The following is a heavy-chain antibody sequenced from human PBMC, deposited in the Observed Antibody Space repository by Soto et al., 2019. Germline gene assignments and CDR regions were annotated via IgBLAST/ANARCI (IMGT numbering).Heavy chain of an antibody. CDR2: IYYSGST. D-gene: IGHD3-16*01. V-gene: IGHV4-59*08. J-gene: IGHJ3*02. Sequence: QVQLQESGPGLVKPSETLSLTCTVSGGSISSYYWSWIRQPPGKGLEWIGYIYYSGSTNYNPSLXRXVXIXXETSQNQFSLKLSSVTAADTAVYYCARRWGDAFDIWGQGTMVTVSS. CDR1: GGSISSYY. CDR3: ARRWGDAFDI.